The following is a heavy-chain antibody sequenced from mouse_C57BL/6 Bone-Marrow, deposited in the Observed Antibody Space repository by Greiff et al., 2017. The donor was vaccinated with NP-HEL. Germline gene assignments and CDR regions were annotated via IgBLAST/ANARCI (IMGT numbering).Heavy chain of an antibody. V-gene: IGHV1-18*01. J-gene: IGHJ2*01. CDR3: ARRATVVATEYFDD. CDR2: INPNNGGT. Sequence: EVQLQQSGPELVKPGASVKIPCKASGYTFTDYNMDWVKQSHGKSLEWIGDINPNNGGTIYNQKFKGKATLTVDKSSSTAYMELRSLTSEDTAVCYCARRATVVATEYFDDWGKGTTLTVSS. CDR1: GYTFTDYN. D-gene: IGHD1-1*01.